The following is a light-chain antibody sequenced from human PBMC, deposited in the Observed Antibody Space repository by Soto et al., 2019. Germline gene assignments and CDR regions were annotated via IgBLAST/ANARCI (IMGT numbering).Light chain of an antibody. V-gene: IGKV3-20*01. CDR3: QQYGTS. Sequence: IVLTQSPGTLSLSPGERATLSCRASQSLGSKYLAWYQHRPGQAPRLLIYGASTRATGVPDRFSGSGSGTDFTLTIGRVEPEDVAVYYCQQYGTSFGPGTRLDIK. J-gene: IGKJ5*01. CDR1: QSLGSKY. CDR2: GAS.